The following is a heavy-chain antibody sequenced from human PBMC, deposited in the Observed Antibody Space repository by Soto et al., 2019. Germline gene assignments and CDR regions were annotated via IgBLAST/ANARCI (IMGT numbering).Heavy chain of an antibody. V-gene: IGHV6-1*01. D-gene: IGHD6-19*01. J-gene: IGHJ4*02. CDR2: TYYRSKWYN. CDR1: GDSVSSNRAA. CDR3: ARAWGFSSGWYGSFYY. Sequence: SLTCAISGDSVSSNRAAWNWIRQSPSRGLEWLGRTYYRSKWYNDYAVSVKSRITINPDTSKNQFSLQLNSVTPEDTAVYYCARAWGFSSGWYGSFYYWGQGTLVTVSS.